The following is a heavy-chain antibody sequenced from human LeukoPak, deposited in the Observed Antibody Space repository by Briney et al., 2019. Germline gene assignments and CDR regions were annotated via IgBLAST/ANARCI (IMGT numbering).Heavy chain of an antibody. D-gene: IGHD2-15*01. Sequence: PGGSLRLSCAASGFTFSSYAMSWVRQALGKGLEWVSVISGSGGSTYYADSVKGRFTISRDNSKNTLYLQMNSLRAEDTALYYCAKAGYCSGGSCYSGYHDAFDIWGQGTMVTVSS. V-gene: IGHV3-23*01. CDR3: AKAGYCSGGSCYSGYHDAFDI. CDR1: GFTFSSYA. CDR2: ISGSGGST. J-gene: IGHJ3*02.